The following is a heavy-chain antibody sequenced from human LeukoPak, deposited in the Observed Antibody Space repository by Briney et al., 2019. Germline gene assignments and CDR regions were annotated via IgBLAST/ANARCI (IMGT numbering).Heavy chain of an antibody. CDR2: IYYSGST. J-gene: IGHJ4*02. CDR1: GGSISSSSYY. D-gene: IGHD3-22*01. Sequence: SETLSLTCTVSGGSISSSSYYWGWIRQPPGKGLEWIGSIYYSGSTYYNPSLKSRVTISVDTSKNQFSLKLSSVTAADTAVYYCARGLSIHYYDTSSNFDYWGQGTLVTVSS. CDR3: ARGLSIHYYDTSSNFDY. V-gene: IGHV4-39*07.